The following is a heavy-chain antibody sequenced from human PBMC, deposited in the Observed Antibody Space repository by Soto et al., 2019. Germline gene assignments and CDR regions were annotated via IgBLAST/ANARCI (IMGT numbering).Heavy chain of an antibody. J-gene: IGHJ6*03. CDR3: ARARGYCSGGSCYSRPTPYYYYYYMDV. CDR2: IKQDGSEK. D-gene: IGHD2-15*01. V-gene: IGHV3-7*01. Sequence: GGSLRLSCAASGFTFSSYWMSWVRQAPGKGLEWVANIKQDGSEKYYVDSVKGRFTISRENAKNSLYLQMNSLRAEDTAVYYCARARGYCSGGSCYSRPTPYYYYYYMDVWGKGTTVTVSS. CDR1: GFTFSSYW.